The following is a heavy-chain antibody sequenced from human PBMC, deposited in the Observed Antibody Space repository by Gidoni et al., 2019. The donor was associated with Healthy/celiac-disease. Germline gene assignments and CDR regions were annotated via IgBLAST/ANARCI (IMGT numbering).Heavy chain of an antibody. CDR3: AKMGVGASAAFDY. CDR1: GFTFSSYA. V-gene: IGHV3-23*01. J-gene: IGHJ4*02. D-gene: IGHD1-26*01. CDR2: SSGSGGST. Sequence: EVQLSESGGGLLQPGGSLRLSCAASGFTFSSYAMSWVRQAPGKGLEWGTASSGSGGSTYYADSVKGRFTISRDNYKNTLYLQMNSLRAEDTAVYYCAKMGVGASAAFDYWGQGTLVTVSS.